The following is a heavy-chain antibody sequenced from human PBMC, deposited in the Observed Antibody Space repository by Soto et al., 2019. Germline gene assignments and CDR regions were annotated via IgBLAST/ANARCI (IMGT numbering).Heavy chain of an antibody. Sequence: EVQLVESGGGLVQPGGSLRLSCAASGFTFSSYSMNWVRQAPGKGLEWVSYISSSSSTIYYADSVKGRFTISRDNAKNSLYLQMNSLRDEDTAVYYCARDSRGYSYGSEAGAYYFDYWGQGTLVTVSS. V-gene: IGHV3-48*02. D-gene: IGHD5-18*01. J-gene: IGHJ4*02. CDR2: ISSSSSTI. CDR1: GFTFSSYS. CDR3: ARDSRGYSYGSEAGAYYFDY.